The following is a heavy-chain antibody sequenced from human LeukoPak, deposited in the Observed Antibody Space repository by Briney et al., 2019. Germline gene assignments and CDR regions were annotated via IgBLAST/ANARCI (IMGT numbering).Heavy chain of an antibody. CDR1: GGTFSSYA. CDR2: IIPIFGTA. V-gene: IGHV1-69*13. Sequence: GASVTVSLTASGGTFSSYAISWVRQAPGQGLEWVGGIIPIFGTANYAQKFQGRVTITADESTSTAYMELSSLRSEDTAVYYCAKKSGVAAAGHYYYGMDVWGQGTTVTVSS. CDR3: AKKSGVAAAGHYYYGMDV. D-gene: IGHD6-13*01. J-gene: IGHJ6*02.